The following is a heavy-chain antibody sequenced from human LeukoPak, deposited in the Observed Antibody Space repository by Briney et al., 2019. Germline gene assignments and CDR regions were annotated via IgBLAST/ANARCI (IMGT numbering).Heavy chain of an antibody. Sequence: RGGALRLSCAASGFTFSSYSMNWFRQAPGKGLEWVSSISSSSSYIYYADSAKGRFTISRENTKNSLYLQMNSLRAEDTAVYYCARDPRRGYSSGWYGYWGQGTLVTVSS. V-gene: IGHV3-21*01. CDR1: GFTFSSYS. J-gene: IGHJ4*02. D-gene: IGHD6-19*01. CDR3: ARDPRRGYSSGWYGY. CDR2: ISSSSSYI.